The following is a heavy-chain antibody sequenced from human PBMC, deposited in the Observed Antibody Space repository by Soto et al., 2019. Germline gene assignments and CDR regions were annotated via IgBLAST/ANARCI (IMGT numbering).Heavy chain of an antibody. J-gene: IGHJ4*02. CDR1: GGTFSSYT. CDR2: IIPILGIA. Sequence: QVQLVQSGAEVKKPGSSVKVSCKASGGTFSSYTISWVRQAPGQGLEWMGRIIPILGIANYAQKFQGRVMITADKSTSTAYMELSSLRSEDTAVYYCARSGFDHSARELDYWGQGTLVTVSS. D-gene: IGHD3-9*01. CDR3: ARSGFDHSARELDY. V-gene: IGHV1-69*02.